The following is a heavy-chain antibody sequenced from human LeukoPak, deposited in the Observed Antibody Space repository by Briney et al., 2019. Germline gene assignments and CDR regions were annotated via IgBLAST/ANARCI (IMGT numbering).Heavy chain of an antibody. Sequence: ASVKVSCKTSGYTFTQYYLHWVRQAPGQGLEWMGWINPDNGDTHYAQRFMGRVTMTRDTSISAAHLELGRLRSGDTTVYYCARVYYAFDYWGQGTLLTVSS. J-gene: IGHJ4*02. CDR2: INPDNGDT. V-gene: IGHV1-2*02. D-gene: IGHD1-26*01. CDR1: GYTFTQYY. CDR3: ARVYYAFDY.